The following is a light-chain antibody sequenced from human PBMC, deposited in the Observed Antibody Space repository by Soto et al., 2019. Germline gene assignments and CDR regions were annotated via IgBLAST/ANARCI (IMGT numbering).Light chain of an antibody. CDR3: QSYDTNLSAWV. Sequence: QSVLTQPPSVSGAPGQRVTISCTGSSSNIGAGYDVHWYQHLPGTAPKLLIYGNNNRPSGVPDRFSGSKSGTSASLAITGLQAEDEADYYCQSYDTNLSAWVFGGGTKLTFL. CDR2: GNN. V-gene: IGLV1-40*01. CDR1: SSNIGAGYD. J-gene: IGLJ3*02.